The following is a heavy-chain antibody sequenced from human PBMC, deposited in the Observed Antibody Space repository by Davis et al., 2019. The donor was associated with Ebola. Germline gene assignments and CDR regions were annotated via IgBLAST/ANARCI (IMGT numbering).Heavy chain of an antibody. V-gene: IGHV3-11*01. D-gene: IGHD2-2*01. CDR2: ISSSGSTI. J-gene: IGHJ6*02. CDR3: AREPERCSSTSCYRFSLYYGMDV. CDR1: GFTFSDYY. Sequence: GESLKISCAASGFTFSDYYMSWIRQAPGKGLEWVSYISSSGSTIYYADSVKGRFTISRDNAKNSLYLQMNSLRAEDTAVYYCAREPERCSSTSCYRFSLYYGMDVWGQGTTVTVSS.